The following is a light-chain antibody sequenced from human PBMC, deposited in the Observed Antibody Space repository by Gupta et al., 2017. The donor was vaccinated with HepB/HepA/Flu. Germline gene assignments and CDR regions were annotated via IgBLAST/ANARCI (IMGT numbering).Light chain of an antibody. CDR1: SIGTKS. Sequence: SYVLTQPPSVSVAPGKTASITGEGNSIGTKSLHWYQRKPGQAPVMVVYDDSDRPSGMPERFSGSNSGNTATLTISGVEAGDEADYYCQVWDSRSEGFFGGGTKVTVL. J-gene: IGLJ2*01. CDR2: DDS. V-gene: IGLV3-21*03. CDR3: QVWDSRSEGF.